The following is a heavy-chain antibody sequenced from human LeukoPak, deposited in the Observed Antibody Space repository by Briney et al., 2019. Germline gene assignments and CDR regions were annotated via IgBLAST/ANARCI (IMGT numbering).Heavy chain of an antibody. CDR3: ARDGKAGHPYYYYYMDV. J-gene: IGHJ6*03. V-gene: IGHV1-2*02. D-gene: IGHD6-13*01. Sequence: ASVKVSCKASGYTFTGYYMHWVRQAPGQGLEWMGWINPNSGGTNYAQKFQGRVTMARDTSISTAYMELSRLRSDDTAVYYCARDGKAGHPYYYYYMDVWGNGTTVTVSS. CDR1: GYTFTGYY. CDR2: INPNSGGT.